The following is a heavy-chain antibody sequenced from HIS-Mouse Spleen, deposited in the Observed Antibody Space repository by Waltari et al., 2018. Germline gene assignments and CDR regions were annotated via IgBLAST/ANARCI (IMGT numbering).Heavy chain of an antibody. CDR1: GGSISSSSYY. V-gene: IGHV4-39*07. J-gene: IGHJ2*01. CDR3: AREIPYSSSWYDWYFDL. Sequence: QLQLQESGPGLVKPSETRSLTCTVSGGSISSSSYYWGWIRQPPGKGLEWIGRIYDSEGTYSTPSLKSRVTISVDTSKNQFSLKLSSVTAADTAVYYCAREIPYSSSWYDWYFDLWGRGTLVTVSS. CDR2: IYDSEGT. D-gene: IGHD6-13*01.